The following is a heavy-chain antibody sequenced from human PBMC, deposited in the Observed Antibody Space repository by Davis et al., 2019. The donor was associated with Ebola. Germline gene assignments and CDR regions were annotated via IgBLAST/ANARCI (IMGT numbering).Heavy chain of an antibody. CDR3: ARGLDYYDSSSAFDM. CDR1: GGSVSSGSYY. J-gene: IGHJ3*02. CDR2: IYYSGST. Sequence: SETLSLTCTVSGGSVSSGSYYWSWIRQPPEKGLEWIGYIYYSGSTNYNPSLKSRVTISVDTSKNQFSLRLNSVTAADTAVYYCARGLDYYDSSSAFDMWGQGTMVTVSS. D-gene: IGHD3-22*01. V-gene: IGHV4-61*01.